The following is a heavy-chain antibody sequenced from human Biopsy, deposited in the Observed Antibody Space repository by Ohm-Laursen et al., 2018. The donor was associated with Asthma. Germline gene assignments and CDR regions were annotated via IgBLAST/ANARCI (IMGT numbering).Heavy chain of an antibody. J-gene: IGHJ6*02. CDR1: GYTFNSAG. D-gene: IGHD3-10*01. CDR2: ISVYNGNT. Sequence: SVKVSCKTSGYTFNSAGITWVRQAPGQGLEWMGWISVYNGNTKVAQKLQDRVTMITGTSTSTAYMELRSLRSDDTAAYFCARAVDYSHYYGIDVWGQGTTVTVS. CDR3: ARAVDYSHYYGIDV. V-gene: IGHV1-18*01.